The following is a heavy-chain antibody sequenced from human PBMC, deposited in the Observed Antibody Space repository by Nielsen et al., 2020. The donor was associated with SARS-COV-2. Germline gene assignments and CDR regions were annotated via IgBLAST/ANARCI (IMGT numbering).Heavy chain of an antibody. J-gene: IGHJ4*02. CDR1: GYTFTSYG. CDR2: ISAYNGNT. Sequence: ASVKVSCKASGYTFTSYGISWVRQAPGQGLEWMGWISAYNGNTNYTQKLQGRVTMTTDTSTSTAYTELRSLRSDDTAVYYCAREGILTGYYPFDYWGQGTLVTVSS. CDR3: AREGILTGYYPFDY. V-gene: IGHV1-18*01. D-gene: IGHD3-9*01.